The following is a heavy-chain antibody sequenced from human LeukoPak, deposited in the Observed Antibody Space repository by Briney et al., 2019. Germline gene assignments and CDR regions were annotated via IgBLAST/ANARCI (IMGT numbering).Heavy chain of an antibody. J-gene: IGHJ6*02. V-gene: IGHV1-18*01. D-gene: IGHD1-26*01. Sequence: GASVKLSCKASGYSFINYGVSWVRQAPGQGLEWMGWISADNGNTNYAQKLQGRVTMTTDTTTSTAYMELRSLRSDDTAVYYCGRDWSGSYSWARFYYYGMDVWGQGTTVTVSS. CDR2: ISADNGNT. CDR3: GRDWSGSYSWARFYYYGMDV. CDR1: GYSFINYG.